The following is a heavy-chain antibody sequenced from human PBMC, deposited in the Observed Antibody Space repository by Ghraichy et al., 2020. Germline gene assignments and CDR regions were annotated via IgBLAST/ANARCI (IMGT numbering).Heavy chain of an antibody. J-gene: IGHJ4*02. CDR1: GFTFSSYA. Sequence: GESLNISCAAPGFTFSSYAMSWVRQAPGKGLEWVSAISGSGGSTYYADSVKGRFTISRDNSKNTLYLQMNSLRAEDTAVYYCAKDRALWFGELPIIDYWGQGTLVTVSS. V-gene: IGHV3-23*01. CDR2: ISGSGGST. D-gene: IGHD3-10*01. CDR3: AKDRALWFGELPIIDY.